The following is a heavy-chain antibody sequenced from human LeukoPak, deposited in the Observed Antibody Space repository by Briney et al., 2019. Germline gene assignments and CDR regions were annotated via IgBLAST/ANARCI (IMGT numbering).Heavy chain of an antibody. Sequence: GSLRLSCAASGFTFSSFAMSWVRQAPGKGLQWVSAISASGDTTYYADSVKGRFTISRDNSKNTQYLQMNSLGAEDTTVYYCASGCSGGSCYGVDWFDPWGQGTLVTVSS. CDR1: GFTFSSFA. J-gene: IGHJ5*02. V-gene: IGHV3-23*01. CDR3: ASGCSGGSCYGVDWFDP. D-gene: IGHD2-15*01. CDR2: ISASGDTT.